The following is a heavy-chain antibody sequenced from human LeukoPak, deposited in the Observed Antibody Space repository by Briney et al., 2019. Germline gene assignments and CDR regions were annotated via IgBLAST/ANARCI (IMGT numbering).Heavy chain of an antibody. CDR3: ARERYRSGWLDAIDV. Sequence: GGSLRLSCAASGFTFSSYDMIWVRQAPGKGLEWVSSISSTGNFIYYADSLKGRFTVSRDNAKNSLYLQMNSLRAEDTAVYYCARERYRSGWLDAIDVWGQGTMVTVSS. V-gene: IGHV3-21*01. D-gene: IGHD6-19*01. CDR1: GFTFSSYD. J-gene: IGHJ3*01. CDR2: ISSTGNFI.